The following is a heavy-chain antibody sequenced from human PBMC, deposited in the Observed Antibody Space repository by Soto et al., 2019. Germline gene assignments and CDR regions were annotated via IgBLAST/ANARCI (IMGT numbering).Heavy chain of an antibody. V-gene: IGHV3-23*01. CDR2: ISGSGGNT. Sequence: EVQLLESGGGLVQPGGSLRLSCAASGFTFISHGLSWVRQAPGKGLEWVSAISGSGGNTYYGYSVKGRFTISRDNSKNQFYLQMSGLSAGDTAGYYCAMFSSGREYGFDHWGQGTMVTVSS. J-gene: IGHJ3*01. D-gene: IGHD6-25*01. CDR3: AMFSSGREYGFDH. CDR1: GFTFISHG.